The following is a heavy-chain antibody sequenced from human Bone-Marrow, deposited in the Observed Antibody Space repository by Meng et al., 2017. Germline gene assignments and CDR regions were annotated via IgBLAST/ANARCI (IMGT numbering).Heavy chain of an antibody. D-gene: IGHD3-3*01. CDR3: GGGARDTADDESSGFA. V-gene: IGHV5-51*01. CDR2: INPGDSST. Sequence: GGSLRLSCQGSGYSFNTYWIGWVRQMPGRGLEWMGIINPGDSSTMYSPSFQGQVTISADKSITTVYLQWSSLKASDTAMYYCGGGARDTADDESSGFAWGQGTLVTVSS. CDR1: GYSFNTYW. J-gene: IGHJ5*02.